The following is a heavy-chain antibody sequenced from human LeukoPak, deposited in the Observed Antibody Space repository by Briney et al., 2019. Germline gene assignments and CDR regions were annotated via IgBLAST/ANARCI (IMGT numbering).Heavy chain of an antibody. D-gene: IGHD3-3*01. J-gene: IGHJ6*03. CDR2: IYHSGST. CDR1: GGSISSDNW. CDR3: ARLDDFWSGYRYYYYYYMDV. V-gene: IGHV4-4*02. Sequence: SETLSLTCAVSGGSISSDNWWSWVRQPPGKGLEWIGEIYHSGSTYYNPSLKSRVTISVDTSKNQFSLKLSSVTAADTAVYYCARLDDFWSGYRYYYYYYMDVWGKGTTVTVSS.